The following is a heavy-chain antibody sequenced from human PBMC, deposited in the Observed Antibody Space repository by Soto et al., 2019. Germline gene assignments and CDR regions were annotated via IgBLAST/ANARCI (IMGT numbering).Heavy chain of an antibody. J-gene: IGHJ4*02. V-gene: IGHV3-30-3*01. CDR3: ASYVSGYYYGPFDY. CDR2: ISYDGSSK. D-gene: IGHD3-22*01. CDR1: GFTFSSYA. Sequence: PGGSLRLSCAASGFTFSSYAIHWVRQAPGKGLEWVAVISYDGSSKYYADSVKGRFTISRDNSKNTLYLQMNSLRAEDTAVYYCASYVSGYYYGPFDYWGQGTLVTVSS.